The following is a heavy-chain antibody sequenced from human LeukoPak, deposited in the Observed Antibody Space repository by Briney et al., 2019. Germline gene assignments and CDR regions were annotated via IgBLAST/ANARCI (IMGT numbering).Heavy chain of an antibody. CDR2: INPNSGGT. V-gene: IGHV1-2*02. CDR1: GYTFTGYY. J-gene: IGHJ4*02. Sequence: ASVKVSCKASGYTFTGYYMHWVRQAPGQGLEWMGWINPNSGGTNYAQKFQGRVTITRDTSISTAYMELSRLRSDDTVVYYCARSPSSSWYYFDYWGQGTLVTVSS. D-gene: IGHD6-13*01. CDR3: ARSPSSSWYYFDY.